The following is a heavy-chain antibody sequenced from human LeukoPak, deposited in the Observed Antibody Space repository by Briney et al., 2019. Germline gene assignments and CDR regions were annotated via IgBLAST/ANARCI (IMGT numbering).Heavy chain of an antibody. V-gene: IGHV3-23*01. CDR1: EFTFSDYA. J-gene: IGHJ4*02. Sequence: GGSLTLSFAASEFTFSDYARSGVPQAPGKGLNWFPTASYYVGKQYHADSVRGRFTVSRDNSRNTVSLQMSSQRVEDTGIYYCAKAGIGADGAGFLCEYWGQGTLVTVSS. D-gene: IGHD1-1*01. CDR2: ASYYVGKQ. CDR3: AKAGIGADGAGFLCEY.